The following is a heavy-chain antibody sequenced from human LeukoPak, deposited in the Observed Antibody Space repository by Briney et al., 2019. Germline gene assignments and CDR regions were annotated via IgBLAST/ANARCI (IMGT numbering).Heavy chain of an antibody. Sequence: SETLSLTCTVSGGSISSSSYYWGWIRQPPGKGLEWIGSIYYSGSTYYNPSLKSRVTISVDTSKNQFSLKLSSVTAADTAVYYCARAGRRVTRTFDYWGQGTLVTVSS. CDR2: IYYSGST. J-gene: IGHJ4*02. CDR3: ARAGRRVTRTFDY. CDR1: GGSISSSSYY. V-gene: IGHV4-39*07. D-gene: IGHD4-17*01.